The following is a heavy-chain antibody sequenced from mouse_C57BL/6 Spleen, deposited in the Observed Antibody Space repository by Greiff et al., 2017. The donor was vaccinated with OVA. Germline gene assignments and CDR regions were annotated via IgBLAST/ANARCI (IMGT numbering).Heavy chain of an antibody. CDR2: ISYDGSN. CDR1: GYSITSGYY. D-gene: IGHD1-1*01. CDR3: ARPITTVVARWYFDV. J-gene: IGHJ1*03. Sequence: EVKLMESGPGLVKPSQSLSLTCSVTGYSITSGYYWNWIRQFPGNKLEWMGYISYDGSNNYNPSLKNRISITRATSKNQFFLKLNSVTTEDTATYYCARPITTVVARWYFDVWGTGTTVTVSS. V-gene: IGHV3-6*01.